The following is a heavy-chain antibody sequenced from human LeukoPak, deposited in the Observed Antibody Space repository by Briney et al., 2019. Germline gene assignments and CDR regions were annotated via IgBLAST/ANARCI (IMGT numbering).Heavy chain of an antibody. D-gene: IGHD5-18*01. CDR3: ARVEVDTAMVYYFDY. Sequence: GASVKVSCKASGYTFTGYYMHWVRQAPGQGLEWMGWINPNSGGTNYAQKFQGRVTMTRDTSISTAYMELSRLRSDDTAVYYCARVEVDTAMVYYFDYWGQGTLVTVSS. CDR1: GYTFTGYY. V-gene: IGHV1-2*02. CDR2: INPNSGGT. J-gene: IGHJ4*02.